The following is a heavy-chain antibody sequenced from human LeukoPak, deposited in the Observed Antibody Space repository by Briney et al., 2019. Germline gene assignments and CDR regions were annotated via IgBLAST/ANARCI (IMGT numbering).Heavy chain of an antibody. CDR3: ARFLATWDYYYMDV. CDR1: GFTFRTYS. J-gene: IGHJ6*03. CDR2: IGGSGSFI. V-gene: IGHV3-48*01. D-gene: IGHD3-3*01. Sequence: GGSLRLSCAASGFTFRTYSMNWVRQAPGKGLEWVSHIGGSGSFIYYADSVKGRFTISRDNAENSVYLQMNSLRVEDTAVYYCARFLATWDYYYMDVWGKGTTVTVSS.